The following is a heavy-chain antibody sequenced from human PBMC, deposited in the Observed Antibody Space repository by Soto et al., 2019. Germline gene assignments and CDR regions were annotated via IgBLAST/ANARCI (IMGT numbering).Heavy chain of an antibody. CDR3: ARFEYSSSSGYYYYYYCMDV. CDR2: TYYRSKWYN. Sequence: PSQTLSLTCALSGDSVSSNSAAWNWSRQSPSRGLEWLGRTYYRSKWYNDYAVSVKSRITSNPDTSKNQFSLQLSSVTPEDTAVYYCARFEYSSSSGYYYYYYCMDVWGQGTTVTVSS. V-gene: IGHV6-1*01. CDR1: GDSVSSNSAA. J-gene: IGHJ6*02. D-gene: IGHD6-6*01.